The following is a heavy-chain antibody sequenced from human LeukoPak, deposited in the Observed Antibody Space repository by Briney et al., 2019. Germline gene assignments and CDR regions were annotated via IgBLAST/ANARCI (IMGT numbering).Heavy chain of an antibody. CDR3: ANRRSAPYDILTGYIDY. J-gene: IGHJ4*02. D-gene: IGHD3-9*01. CDR2: ISYDGRNK. V-gene: IGHV3-30*18. Sequence: GRSLRLSCAASGFTFSTYGMHWVRQAPGKGLEWVAVISYDGRNKYYADSVKGRFTISRDNSKNTLYLQMNSLRAEDTAVYYCANRRSAPYDILTGYIDYWGQGTLVTVSS. CDR1: GFTFSTYG.